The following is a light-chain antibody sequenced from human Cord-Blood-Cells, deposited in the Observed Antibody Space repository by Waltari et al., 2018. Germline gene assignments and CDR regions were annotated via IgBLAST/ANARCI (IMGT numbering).Light chain of an antibody. Sequence: QSALTQPASVSGSPGQSITISCTGTISDVGGSNSVSWYQQHPGKAPKRIIYDVSNRPSGVSNRFSGSKSGNTASLTISGLQAEDEADYYCSSYTSSSTYVFGTGTKVTVL. V-gene: IGLV2-14*01. CDR3: SSYTSSSTYV. CDR2: DVS. J-gene: IGLJ1*01. CDR1: ISDVGGSNS.